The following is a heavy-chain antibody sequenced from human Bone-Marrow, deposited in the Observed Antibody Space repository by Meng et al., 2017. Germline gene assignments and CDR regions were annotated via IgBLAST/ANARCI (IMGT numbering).Heavy chain of an antibody. J-gene: IGHJ6*02. CDR2: IYYSGST. V-gene: IGHV4-59*01. Sequence: SETLSLTCTVSGGSISSYYWSWIRQPPGKGLEWIGYIYYSGSTNYNPSLKSRVTISVDTSKNQFSLKLSSVTAADTAVYYCARASRSVPNSGYDSDPPEDYYYYGMDVWGQGTTVTVSS. D-gene: IGHD5-12*01. CDR3: ARASRSVPNSGYDSDPPEDYYYYGMDV. CDR1: GGSISSYY.